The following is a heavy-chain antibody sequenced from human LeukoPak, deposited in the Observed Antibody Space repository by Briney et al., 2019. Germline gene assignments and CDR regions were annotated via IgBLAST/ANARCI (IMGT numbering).Heavy chain of an antibody. CDR2: IYYSGST. V-gene: IGHV4-59*01. Sequence: PSETLSLTCTVSGGSISSYYWSWIRQPPGKGLEWIGYIYYSGSTNYDPSLESRVTISVDTSKNQFSLKLSSVTAADTAVYYCARDLRQYVVVVTDWGQGTLVTVSS. CDR1: GGSISSYY. J-gene: IGHJ4*02. CDR3: ARDLRQYVVVVTD. D-gene: IGHD2-21*02.